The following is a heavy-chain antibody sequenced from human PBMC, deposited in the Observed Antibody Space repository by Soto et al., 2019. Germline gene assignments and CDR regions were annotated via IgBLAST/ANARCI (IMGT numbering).Heavy chain of an antibody. CDR2: MNPNSGNT. CDR1: GYSLTSYD. J-gene: IGHJ4*02. Sequence: GASVKLSCAACGYSLTSYDINWVRQATGQGLEWMGWMNPNSGNTGYAQKFQGRVTMTRNTSISTAYMELSSLRSEDTAVYYCARVGYYYDSSGYYLSFDYWGQGTLVTAPQ. V-gene: IGHV1-8*01. D-gene: IGHD3-22*01. CDR3: ARVGYYYDSSGYYLSFDY.